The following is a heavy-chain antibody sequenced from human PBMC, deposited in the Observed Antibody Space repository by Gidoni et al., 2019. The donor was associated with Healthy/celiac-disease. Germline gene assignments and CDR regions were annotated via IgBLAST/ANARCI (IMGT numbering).Heavy chain of an antibody. CDR1: GFTCDDSA. D-gene: IGHD2-21*01. J-gene: IGHJ3*02. Sequence: EVQLVESGGGLVQPGRSLRLSCAASGFTCDDSAMHWVRQAPGKGLEWVSGISWNSGSIGYADSVKGRFTISRDNDKNSLYLQMNSLRAEDTALYYCAKDMLAHIVVPGQYPGAFDIWGQGTMVTVSS. CDR3: AKDMLAHIVVPGQYPGAFDI. V-gene: IGHV3-9*01. CDR2: ISWNSGSI.